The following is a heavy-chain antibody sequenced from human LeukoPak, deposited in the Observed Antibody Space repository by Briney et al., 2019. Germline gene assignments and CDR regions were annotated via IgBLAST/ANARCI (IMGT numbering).Heavy chain of an antibody. Sequence: ASVKVSCKASGYTFTSYYMHWVRQAPGQGLEWMGIINPSGGSTSYAQKFQGRVTMTRDTSTSTVYMELSSLRSEDTAVYYCAMNHYDSSGYYPPRRNFDYWGQGTLVTVSS. CDR2: INPSGGST. J-gene: IGHJ4*02. CDR1: GYTFTSYY. CDR3: AMNHYDSSGYYPPRRNFDY. V-gene: IGHV1-46*01. D-gene: IGHD3-22*01.